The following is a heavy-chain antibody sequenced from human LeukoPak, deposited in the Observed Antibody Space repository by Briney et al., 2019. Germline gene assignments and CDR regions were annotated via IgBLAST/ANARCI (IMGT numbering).Heavy chain of an antibody. D-gene: IGHD2-21*02. V-gene: IGHV1-18*01. CDR2: ISAYNGNT. J-gene: IGHJ5*02. Sequence: ASVKVSCKASGYTFTSYGISWVRQAPGQGLEWMGWISAYNGNTNYAQKLQGGVTMTTDTSTSTAYMELRSLRSDDTAVYYCARVQYCGGDCYSGWFDPWGQGTLVTVSS. CDR1: GYTFTSYG. CDR3: ARVQYCGGDCYSGWFDP.